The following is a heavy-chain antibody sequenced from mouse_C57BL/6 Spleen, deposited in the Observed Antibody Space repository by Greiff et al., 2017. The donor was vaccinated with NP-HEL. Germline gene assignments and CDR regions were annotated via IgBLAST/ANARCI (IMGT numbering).Heavy chain of an antibody. CDR1: GYTFTDYY. Sequence: VQLQQSGPELVKPGASVKISCKASGYTFTDYYMNWVKQSHGKSLEWIGDINPNNGGTSYNQKFKGKATLTVDKSSSTAYMALRSLTSEYSAVYYCASTFDYLGQGTTLTVSS. CDR3: ASTFDY. J-gene: IGHJ2*01. CDR2: INPNNGGT. V-gene: IGHV1-26*01.